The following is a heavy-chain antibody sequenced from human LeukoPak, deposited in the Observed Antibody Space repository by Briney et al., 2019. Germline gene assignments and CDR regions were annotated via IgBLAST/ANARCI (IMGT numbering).Heavy chain of an antibody. D-gene: IGHD6-19*01. Sequence: GGSLRLSCAASGFIFPDYWMHWVRQAPGSELVWVARIRGDGRATTYADSVKGRFTISRDNAKNSLYLQMNSLRAEDTAVYYCARDKAVAGTPFDYWGQGTLVTVSS. V-gene: IGHV3-74*01. J-gene: IGHJ4*02. CDR2: IRGDGRAT. CDR1: GFIFPDYW. CDR3: ARDKAVAGTPFDY.